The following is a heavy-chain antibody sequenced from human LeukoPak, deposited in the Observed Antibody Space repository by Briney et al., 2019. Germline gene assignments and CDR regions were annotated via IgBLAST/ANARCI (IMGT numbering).Heavy chain of an antibody. J-gene: IGHJ4*02. V-gene: IGHV1-18*01. CDR2: ISTYNGNT. CDR1: GYTFTSYD. D-gene: IGHD2-2*01. CDR3: ARDLEHCRNIICSNSAY. Sequence: GASVKVSCKASGYTFTSYDINWVRQAPGQGLEWVGWISTYNGNTFYAQKFEGRVTMTTDTSTNTVYMDLRSLRSDDTAVYYCARDLEHCRNIICSNSAYWGQGTLVTVSP.